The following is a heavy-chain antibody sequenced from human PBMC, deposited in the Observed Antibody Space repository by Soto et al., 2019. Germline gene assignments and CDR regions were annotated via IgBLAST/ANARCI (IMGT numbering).Heavy chain of an antibody. J-gene: IGHJ5*02. CDR1: EVTFKGYW. V-gene: IGHV3-74*01. CDR3: AREFCNFGNCHTYFFDP. Sequence: XVSLRLSCAASEVTFKGYWMHWVRHVPGKGLMWVAHISTDGTNTNYADSVKGRFTISRDNAKSTLFLEMNGLRDEDTAVYYCAREFCNFGNCHTYFFDPWGQGIPVTVS. CDR2: ISTDGTNT. D-gene: IGHD1-7*01.